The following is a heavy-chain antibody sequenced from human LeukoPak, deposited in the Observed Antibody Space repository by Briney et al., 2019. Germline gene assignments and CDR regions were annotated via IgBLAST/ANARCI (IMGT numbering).Heavy chain of an antibody. J-gene: IGHJ4*02. Sequence: GASLKISCKGSGYSFTSYWIGWVRQMPGKGLEWMGIIYPGDSDTRYSPSFQGQVTISADKSISTAYLQWSSLKASDTAMYYCARHRGPYCSSTSCYLDYWGQGTLVTVSS. CDR2: IYPGDSDT. CDR3: ARHRGPYCSSTSCYLDY. D-gene: IGHD2-2*01. CDR1: GYSFTSYW. V-gene: IGHV5-51*01.